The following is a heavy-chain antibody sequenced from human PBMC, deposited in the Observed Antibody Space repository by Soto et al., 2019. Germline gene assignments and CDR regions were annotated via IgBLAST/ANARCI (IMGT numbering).Heavy chain of an antibody. V-gene: IGHV4-30-4*01. J-gene: IGHJ6*02. CDR1: GGSISSGDYY. Sequence: PSETLSLTCTVSGGSISSGDYYWSWIRQPPGKGLEWIGYIYYSGSTYYNPSLKSRVTISVDTSKNQFSLKLSSVTAADTAVYYCARELSTNYDFWSGYYSPHYGMDVWGQGTTVTVSS. D-gene: IGHD3-3*01. CDR2: IYYSGST. CDR3: ARELSTNYDFWSGYYSPHYGMDV.